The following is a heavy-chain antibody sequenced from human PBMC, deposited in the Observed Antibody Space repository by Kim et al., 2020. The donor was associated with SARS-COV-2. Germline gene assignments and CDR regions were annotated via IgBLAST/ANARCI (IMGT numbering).Heavy chain of an antibody. CDR1: GFTLSEFA. J-gene: IGHJ6*02. CDR2: NSGSGATT. D-gene: IGHD3-22*01. V-gene: IGHV3-23*01. CDR3: ARGLGNMDV. Sequence: GGSLRLSCAVSGFTLSEFAMTWVRQAPGRGPEWVSANSGSGATTYYADSVKGRFTTSRDNFKNTLFLQLNNLRAEDTAVYYCARGLGNMDVWGQGTTVTV.